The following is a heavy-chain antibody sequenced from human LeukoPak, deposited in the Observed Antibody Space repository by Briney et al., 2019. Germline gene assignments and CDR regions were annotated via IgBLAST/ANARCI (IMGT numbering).Heavy chain of an antibody. Sequence: PGGSLRLSCAASGFTFISYWMSWVRQAPGKGLEWVANIKQDGSAKYFVDSVKGRFTISRDNAKNSLYLQMNSLRAEDTAVYYCARDVQQLLSDYWGQGTLVTVSS. CDR3: ARDVQQLLSDY. CDR2: IKQDGSAK. D-gene: IGHD6-13*01. J-gene: IGHJ4*02. V-gene: IGHV3-7*04. CDR1: GFTFISYW.